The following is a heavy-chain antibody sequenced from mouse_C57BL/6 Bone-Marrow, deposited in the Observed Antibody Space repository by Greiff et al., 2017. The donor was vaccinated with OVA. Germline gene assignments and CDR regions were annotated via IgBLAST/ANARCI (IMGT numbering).Heavy chain of an antibody. V-gene: IGHV3-6*01. J-gene: IGHJ4*01. Sequence: DVQLQESGPGLVKPSQSLSLTCSVTGYSITSGYYWNWIRQFPGNKLEWMGYISYDGSNNYNPSLKNRISITRDTSKNQFFLKLNSVTTEDTATYYCARDRGGYYPYYYAMDYWGQGTSVTVSS. CDR2: ISYDGSN. D-gene: IGHD2-3*01. CDR3: ARDRGGYYPYYYAMDY. CDR1: GYSITSGYY.